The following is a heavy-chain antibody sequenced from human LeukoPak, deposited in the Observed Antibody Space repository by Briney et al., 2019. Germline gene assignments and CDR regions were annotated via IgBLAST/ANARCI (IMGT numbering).Heavy chain of an antibody. CDR3: ARGVGATFVFI. D-gene: IGHD1-26*01. CDR2: ISWNSGSI. J-gene: IGHJ3*02. Sequence: PGGSLRLSCAASGFTFDDYAMHWVRQAPGKGLEWVSGISWNSGSIGYADSVKGRFTVSRDNAKNSLYLQMNSLRAEDTAVYYCARGVGATFVFIWGQGTMVTVSS. CDR1: GFTFDDYA. V-gene: IGHV3-9*01.